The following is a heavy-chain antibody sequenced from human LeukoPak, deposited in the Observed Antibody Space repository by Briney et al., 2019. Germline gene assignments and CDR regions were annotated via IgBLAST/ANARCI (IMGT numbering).Heavy chain of an antibody. CDR2: ISGSGGST. CDR3: ASAPPIVVVTATPDFGY. J-gene: IGHJ4*02. CDR1: GFTFSSYA. D-gene: IGHD2-21*02. Sequence: PGGSLRLSCAASGFTFSSYAMSWVRQAPGKGLEWVSAISGSGGSTYYADSVKGRFTISRDNSKNTLYLQMNSLRAEDTAVYYCASAPPIVVVTATPDFGYWGQGTLVTVSS. V-gene: IGHV3-23*01.